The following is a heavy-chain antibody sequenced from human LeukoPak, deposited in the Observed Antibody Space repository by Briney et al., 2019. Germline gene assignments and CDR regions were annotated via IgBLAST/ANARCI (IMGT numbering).Heavy chain of an antibody. CDR3: ARAWGAVAAGYYYYGMDV. J-gene: IGHJ6*02. Sequence: SETLSLTCTVSGGSITSGGYYWSWIRQLPGKGLEWIGYIYYSESTYYNPSLKSRVTISIDTSKNQFSLKLSSVTAADTAVYYCARAWGAVAAGYYYYGMDVWGQGTTVTVSS. CDR2: IYYSEST. D-gene: IGHD6-19*01. V-gene: IGHV4-31*03. CDR1: GGSITSGGYY.